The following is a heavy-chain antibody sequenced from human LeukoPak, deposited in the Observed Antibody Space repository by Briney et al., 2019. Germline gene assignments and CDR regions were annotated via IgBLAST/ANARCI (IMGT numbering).Heavy chain of an antibody. V-gene: IGHV3-33*01. Sequence: GGSLRLSCAASGFTFSSYGMHWVRQAPGKGLEWVAAIWYDADNKYYADSVKGRFTTSRDNSKNTLSLQMNSLRAEDTAVYYCARDQSATVNYGMDVWGQGTTVTVSS. CDR1: GFTFSSYG. CDR2: IWYDADNK. CDR3: ARDQSATVNYGMDV. J-gene: IGHJ6*02.